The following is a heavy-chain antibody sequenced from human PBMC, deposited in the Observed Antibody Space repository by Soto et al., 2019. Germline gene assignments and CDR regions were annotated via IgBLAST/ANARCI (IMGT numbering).Heavy chain of an antibody. V-gene: IGHV3-30*04. CDR1: GFPFSSYA. D-gene: IGHD3-3*01. CDR3: AKDNHDFWSGSYVPDY. Sequence: PGGSLRLSCAASGFPFSSYAMSWVRQAPGKGLEWVAVISYDGSNKYYADSVKGRFTISRDNSKNTLYLQMNSLRAEGTAVYYCAKDNHDFWSGSYVPDYWGQGTLVTVSS. J-gene: IGHJ4*02. CDR2: ISYDGSNK.